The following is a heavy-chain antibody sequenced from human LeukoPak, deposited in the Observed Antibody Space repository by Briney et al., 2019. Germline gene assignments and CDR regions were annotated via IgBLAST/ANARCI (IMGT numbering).Heavy chain of an antibody. J-gene: IGHJ4*02. Sequence: PGGSLRLSCAASGFTFSSHEMNWVRQAPGKGLEWVSYISSSGSTTHYADSVKGRFTISRDNAKNSLYLQMNSLRAEDTSVYYYARGSYYYDSKSYYFDFWGQGTLVTVSS. V-gene: IGHV3-48*03. CDR3: ARGSYYYDSKSYYFDF. CDR2: ISSSGSTT. D-gene: IGHD3-22*01. CDR1: GFTFSSHE.